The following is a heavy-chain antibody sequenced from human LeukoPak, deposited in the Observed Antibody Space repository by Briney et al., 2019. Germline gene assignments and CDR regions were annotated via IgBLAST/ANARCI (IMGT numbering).Heavy chain of an antibody. V-gene: IGHV3-30*04. CDR3: ARGSAVS. CDR1: GFTFSSYA. CDR2: ISYDGSNK. D-gene: IGHD4-23*01. J-gene: IGHJ4*02. Sequence: GGSLRLSCAASGFTFSSYAMHWVRQAPGKGLEWVAVISYDGSNKYYADSVKGRFTISRDNSKNTLYLQMNSLGAEDTAVYYCARGSAVSWGQGTLVTVSS.